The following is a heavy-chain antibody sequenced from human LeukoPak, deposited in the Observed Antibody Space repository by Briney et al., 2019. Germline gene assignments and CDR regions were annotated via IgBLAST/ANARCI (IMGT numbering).Heavy chain of an antibody. D-gene: IGHD3-9*01. CDR2: ISYDGSNK. V-gene: IGHV3-30*18. Sequence: GGSLRLSCAASGFTFSSYGMHWVRQPPGKGLEWMAVISYDGSNKYYADSVKGRFTISRDNSKNTLYLQMNSLRAEDTAVYYCAKDYHDILTGHFDYWGQGTLVTVSS. CDR1: GFTFSSYG. J-gene: IGHJ4*02. CDR3: AKDYHDILTGHFDY.